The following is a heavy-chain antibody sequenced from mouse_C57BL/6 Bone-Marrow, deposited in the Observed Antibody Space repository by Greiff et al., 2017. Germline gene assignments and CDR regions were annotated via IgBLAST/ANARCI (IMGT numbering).Heavy chain of an antibody. CDR1: GYTFTSYW. Sequence: QVQLQQPGAELVKPGASVKMSCKASGYTFTSYWITWVKQRPGQGLEWIGDIYPGSGSTNYNEKFKSKATLTVDTSSSPAYMQLSSLTSEDSAVYYCARNPRYGYDEGDFDYWGQGTTLTVSS. CDR2: IYPGSGST. V-gene: IGHV1-55*01. D-gene: IGHD2-2*01. J-gene: IGHJ2*01. CDR3: ARNPRYGYDEGDFDY.